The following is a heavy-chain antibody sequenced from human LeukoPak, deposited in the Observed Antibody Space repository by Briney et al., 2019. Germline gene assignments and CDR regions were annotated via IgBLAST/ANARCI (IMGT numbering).Heavy chain of an antibody. Sequence: SETLFLTCAVSGGSISSSNWWSWVRQPPGKGLEWIGEIYHSGSTNYNPSLKSRVTISVDKSKNQFSLKLSSVTAADTAVYYCARRGAVTTGYYYGMDVWGQGTTVTVSS. J-gene: IGHJ6*02. D-gene: IGHD4-17*01. CDR1: GGSISSSNW. CDR3: ARRGAVTTGYYYGMDV. V-gene: IGHV4-4*02. CDR2: IYHSGST.